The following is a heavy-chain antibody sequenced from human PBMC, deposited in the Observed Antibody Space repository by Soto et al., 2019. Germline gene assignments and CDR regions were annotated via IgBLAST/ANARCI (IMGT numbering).Heavy chain of an antibody. CDR2: VYYSGST. CDR3: ARQKYSSSSPLGDYYYYMDV. D-gene: IGHD6-6*01. J-gene: IGHJ6*03. V-gene: IGHV4-59*08. Sequence: SETLSLTCTVSGDSIRNYYWTWVRQPPWKGLEWIGYVYYSGSTSYNPSLKSRVTMSVDTSKKQFSLRLRSVTATDTAVYYCARQKYSSSSPLGDYYYYMDVWGKGTTVTVSS. CDR1: GDSIRNYY.